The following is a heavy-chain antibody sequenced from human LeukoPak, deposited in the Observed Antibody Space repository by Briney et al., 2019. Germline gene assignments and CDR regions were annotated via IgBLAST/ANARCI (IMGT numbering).Heavy chain of an antibody. CDR2: ISSSSSYI. J-gene: IGHJ3*02. D-gene: IGHD3-16*01. Sequence: PGGSLRLSCAASGFTLSTYWMSWVRQAPGKGLEWVSSISSSSSYIYYADSVKGRFTISRDNAKNSLYLQMNSLRAEDTAVYYCARDQAVMDAFDIWGQGTMVTVSS. V-gene: IGHV3-21*01. CDR3: ARDQAVMDAFDI. CDR1: GFTLSTYW.